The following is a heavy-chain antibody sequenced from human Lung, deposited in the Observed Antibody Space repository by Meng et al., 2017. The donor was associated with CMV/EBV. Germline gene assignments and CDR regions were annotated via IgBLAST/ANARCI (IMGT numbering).Heavy chain of an antibody. CDR2: ISYDGSNK. V-gene: IGHV3-30-3*01. D-gene: IGHD3-22*01. Sequence: QVQLVESGGGVVQPGRSLRLSCAASGFTFSSYAMHWVRQAPGKGLEWVAVISYDGSNKYYADSVKGRFTISRDNSKNTLYLQMNSLRAEDTAVYYCARDDSSSWGQGTLVTASS. J-gene: IGHJ5*02. CDR3: ARDDSSS. CDR1: GFTFSSYA.